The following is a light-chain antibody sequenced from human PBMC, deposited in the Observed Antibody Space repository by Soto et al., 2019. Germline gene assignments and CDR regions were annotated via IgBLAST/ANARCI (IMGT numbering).Light chain of an antibody. V-gene: IGKV1-12*01. CDR3: QQANSVPIT. Sequence: DIQMTQSPSSVSASVGDRVTITCWASQGISSWLAWDQQKPGKAPKLLIYAASSLQTGVPSGFSGSRFGPDFTLTLSSLQPEDFATYYCQQANSVPITFGQGTRLQIK. J-gene: IGKJ5*01. CDR2: AAS. CDR1: QGISSW.